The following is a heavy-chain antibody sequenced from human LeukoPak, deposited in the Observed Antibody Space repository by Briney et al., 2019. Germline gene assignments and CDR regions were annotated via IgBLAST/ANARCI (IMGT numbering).Heavy chain of an antibody. J-gene: IGHJ4*02. CDR1: GGSMSSGIYS. D-gene: IGHD4-17*01. V-gene: IGHV4-30-2*01. Sequence: SQTLSLTCAVSGGSMSSGIYSWNWIRQPPGKGLEWIGYIYHTGSTYYNPSLRSRVTISVDRSKNQFSLKLSSVTAADTAVYYCARDNGDYPYYFDSWGQGILVTVSS. CDR3: ARDNGDYPYYFDS. CDR2: IYHTGST.